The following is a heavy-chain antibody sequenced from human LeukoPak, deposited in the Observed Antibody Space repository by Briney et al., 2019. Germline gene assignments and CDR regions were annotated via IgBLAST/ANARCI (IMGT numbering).Heavy chain of an antibody. J-gene: IGHJ3*02. CDR1: GLTLRSSG. Sequence: PGGSLRLSCAASGLTLRSSGMHWVRQAPGKGLEWVVVIWSDGINKFYADSVRGRFTFSRDDSKNTLSLQMNSLRAEDTAVYYCARERKPFDAFDIWGQGTMVTVSS. V-gene: IGHV3-33*01. CDR3: ARERKPFDAFDI. CDR2: IWSDGINK.